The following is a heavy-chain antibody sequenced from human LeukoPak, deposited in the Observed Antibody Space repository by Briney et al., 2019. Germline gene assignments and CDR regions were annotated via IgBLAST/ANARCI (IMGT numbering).Heavy chain of an antibody. V-gene: IGHV4-39*01. D-gene: IGHD1-1*01. J-gene: IGHJ4*02. CDR2: IYYSGTT. Sequence: SETLSLTCTVSGDSISSTSYFWGWIRQPPGKGLEWIGTIYYSGTTYYNPSLKSRVTISVDTSKNQFSLKLSSVSASDTAVYYCARTGYIDEGFDYWGQGTLVTVSS. CDR1: GDSISSTSYF. CDR3: ARTGYIDEGFDY.